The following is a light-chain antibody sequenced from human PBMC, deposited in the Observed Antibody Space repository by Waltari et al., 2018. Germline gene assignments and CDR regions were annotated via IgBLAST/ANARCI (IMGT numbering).Light chain of an antibody. Sequence: SDVLTQPPSESVAPGKTARISCGGNNIGSKSVHWYQQKPGQAPVLVIYYDSDRPSGIPERFSGSNSGNTATLTTSRVEAGDEADYYCQVWDSSSDHVVFGGGTKLTVL. V-gene: IGLV3-21*04. CDR2: YDS. J-gene: IGLJ2*01. CDR3: QVWDSSSDHVV. CDR1: NIGSKS.